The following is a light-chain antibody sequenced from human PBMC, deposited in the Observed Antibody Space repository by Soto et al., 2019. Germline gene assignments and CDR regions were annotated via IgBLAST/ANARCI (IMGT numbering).Light chain of an antibody. CDR3: SSYTSSSTLV. V-gene: IGLV2-14*01. CDR1: SSDVGGYNY. Sequence: LTQPASVSGSPGQSITISCTGTSSDVGGYNYVSWYQQHPGTAPKLMIYDVSYRPSGVSNRFSGSKSGNTASLTISGLQAEDEADYYCSSYTSSSTLVFGTGTKVTVL. J-gene: IGLJ1*01. CDR2: DVS.